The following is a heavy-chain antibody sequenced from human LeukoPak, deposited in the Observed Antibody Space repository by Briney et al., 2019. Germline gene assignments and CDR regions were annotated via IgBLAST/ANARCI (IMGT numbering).Heavy chain of an antibody. D-gene: IGHD4-17*01. V-gene: IGHV3-21*01. J-gene: IGHJ3*02. Sequence: PGGSLRLSCAASGFTFSSYSMNWVRQAPGKGLEWVSSISSSSSYIYYADSVKGRFTISRDNAKNSLYLQMNSLRAEDTAVYYCARGVFPRGLGKCAFDIWGQGTMVTVSS. CDR3: ARGVFPRGLGKCAFDI. CDR1: GFTFSSYS. CDR2: ISSSSSYI.